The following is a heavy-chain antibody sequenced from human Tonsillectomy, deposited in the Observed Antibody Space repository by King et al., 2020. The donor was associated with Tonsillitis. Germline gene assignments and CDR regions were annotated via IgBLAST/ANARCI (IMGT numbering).Heavy chain of an antibody. V-gene: IGHV1-46*01. J-gene: IGHJ5*02. CDR1: GYTFTSHW. Sequence: QLVQSGAEVKKPGASVKVSCKASGYTFTSHWMHWVRQAPGQGLEWMGLINPSGDSTLYAQKFQGRVTMTRDTSTSTDYMELTSLRSEDTAVYYCARDVSRENSSGSAWWLDPWGQGTLVSVSS. CDR3: ARDVSRENSSGSAWWLDP. CDR2: INPSGDST. D-gene: IGHD3-22*01.